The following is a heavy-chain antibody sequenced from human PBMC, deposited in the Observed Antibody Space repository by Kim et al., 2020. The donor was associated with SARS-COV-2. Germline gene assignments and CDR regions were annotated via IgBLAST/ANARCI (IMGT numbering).Heavy chain of an antibody. CDR2: IDGRVNNI. D-gene: IGHD6-13*01. CDR3: ATYQQQLSDLDY. V-gene: IGHV3-23*01. J-gene: IGHJ4*02. CDR1: GFSFSSYA. Sequence: GGSLRLSCAASGFSFSSYAMKWVRQAPGKGLVWVSVIDGRVNNIHYVDSVKGRFTISRDNSKNTLYLQMNSLRAEDTAVYYCATYQQQLSDLDYWGQGTLVTVSS.